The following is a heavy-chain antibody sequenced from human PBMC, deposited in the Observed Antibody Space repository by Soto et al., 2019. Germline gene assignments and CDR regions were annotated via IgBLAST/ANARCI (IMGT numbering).Heavy chain of an antibody. CDR1: GGTFSSYA. J-gene: IGHJ4*02. CDR2: IIPIFGTA. V-gene: IGHV1-69*13. CDR3: ARGHYFSSGYYYGHDVFDY. Sequence: GASVKVSCKASGGTFSSYAISWVRQAPGQGLERMGGIIPIFGTANYAQKFQGRVTIIADESTSTAYMELSSLRSEDTAVYYCARGHYFSSGYYYGHDVFDYWGQGSLVTVSS. D-gene: IGHD3-22*01.